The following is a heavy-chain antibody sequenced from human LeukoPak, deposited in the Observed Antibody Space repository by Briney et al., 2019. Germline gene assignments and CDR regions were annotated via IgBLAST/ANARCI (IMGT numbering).Heavy chain of an antibody. J-gene: IGHJ5*02. Sequence: GGSLRLSCVASGFMFNKYGMSWVRQAPGKGLEWVSAISGSGGSTYYADSVKGRFTISRDNSKNTLYLQMNSLRAEDTAVYYCAKGGYDFWSGYFPFDPWGQGTLVTVSS. CDR2: ISGSGGST. CDR3: AKGGYDFWSGYFPFDP. CDR1: GFMFNKYG. V-gene: IGHV3-23*01. D-gene: IGHD3-3*01.